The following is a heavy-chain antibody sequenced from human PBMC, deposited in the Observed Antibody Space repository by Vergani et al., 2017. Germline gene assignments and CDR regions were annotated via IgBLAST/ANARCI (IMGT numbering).Heavy chain of an antibody. CDR1: GFTFSSHA. V-gene: IGHV3-23*01. D-gene: IGHD1/OR15-1a*01. CDR2: SKNTGDST. J-gene: IGHJ4*02. Sequence: EVQLLQSEGAVVQPGGSLRLSCVASGFTFSSHAMSWVRQGHGQGLEWVSSSKNTGDSTHYADSVKGRFTISRANSKNTLYLQMNSLRVEYTAVYYCRGGSDNNNWGQGTLVTVSS. CDR3: RGGSDNNN.